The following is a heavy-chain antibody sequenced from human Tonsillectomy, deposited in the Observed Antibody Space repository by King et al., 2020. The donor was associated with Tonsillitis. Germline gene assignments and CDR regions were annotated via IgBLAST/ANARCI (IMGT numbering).Heavy chain of an antibody. CDR3: ATACSYDGGGSQYRFFDL. Sequence: QLVQSGGGLVQPGGSLRLSCAASGFTFNKFWMHWVRQAPGKGLEWVASIKEDGSEELYVDSVKGRFTISRDNARNSLFMQLNSLRAEDPAVYSCATACSYDGGGSQYRFFDLWGRGTLVTVSS. CDR1: GFTFNKFW. D-gene: IGHD3-22*01. J-gene: IGHJ2*01. CDR2: IKEDGSEE. V-gene: IGHV3-7*01.